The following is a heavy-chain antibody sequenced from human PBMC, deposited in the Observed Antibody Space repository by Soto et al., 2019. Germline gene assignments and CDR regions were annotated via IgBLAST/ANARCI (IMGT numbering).Heavy chain of an antibody. V-gene: IGHV3-21*01. CDR1: GFTFSSYS. CDR2: ISSSSSYI. D-gene: IGHD3-10*01. Sequence: EVQLVESGGGLVKPGGSLRLSCAASGFTFSSYSMNWVRQAPGKGLEWVSSISSSSSYIYYADSVKGRFTISRDNAKNSLYLQMNSQRAEDTAVYYCARDPRVLLWFGESYYYYGMDVWGQGTTVTVSS. J-gene: IGHJ6*02. CDR3: ARDPRVLLWFGESYYYYGMDV.